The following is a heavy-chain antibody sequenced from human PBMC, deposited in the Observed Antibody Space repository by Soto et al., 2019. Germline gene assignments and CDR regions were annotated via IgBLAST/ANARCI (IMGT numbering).Heavy chain of an antibody. J-gene: IGHJ5*02. D-gene: IGHD2-8*01. V-gene: IGHV3-15*01. CDR3: TTVDIVLMVYGFDP. CDR1: GFTFSNAW. Sequence: GSLRLSCAASGFTFSNAWMSWVRQAPGKGLEWVGRIKSKTDGGTTDYAAPVKGRFTISRDDSKNTLYLQMNSLKTEDTAVYYCTTVDIVLMVYGFDPWGQGTLVTVSS. CDR2: IKSKTDGGTT.